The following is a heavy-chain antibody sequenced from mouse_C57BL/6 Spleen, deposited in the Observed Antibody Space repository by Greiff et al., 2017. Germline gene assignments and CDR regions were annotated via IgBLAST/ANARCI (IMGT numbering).Heavy chain of an antibody. CDR1: GYTFTSYW. CDR2: IDPNSGGT. Sequence: QVQLQQPGAELVKPGASVKLSCKASGYTFTSYWMHWVKQRPGRGLEWIGRIDPNSGGTKYNEKFKSKATLTVDKPSSTAYMQLSSLTSEDSAVYDCARDGYDVPPWFAYWGQGTLVTVSA. J-gene: IGHJ3*01. V-gene: IGHV1-72*01. CDR3: ARDGYDVPPWFAY. D-gene: IGHD2-2*01.